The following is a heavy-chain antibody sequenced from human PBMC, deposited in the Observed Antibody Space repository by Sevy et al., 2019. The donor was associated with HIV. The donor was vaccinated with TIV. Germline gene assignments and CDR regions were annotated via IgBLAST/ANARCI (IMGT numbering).Heavy chain of an antibody. CDR1: GFTFSSYW. D-gene: IGHD6-6*01. CDR2: IKQDGSEK. CDR3: ARDFGYSSSTGDY. Sequence: GGSLRLSCAASGFTFSSYWMSWVRQAPGKGLEWVANIKQDGSEKYYVDSVKGRFTISRDNAKNSLYLQMNSLRAEDTAMYYCARDFGYSSSTGDYWGQGTLVTVSS. V-gene: IGHV3-7*01. J-gene: IGHJ4*02.